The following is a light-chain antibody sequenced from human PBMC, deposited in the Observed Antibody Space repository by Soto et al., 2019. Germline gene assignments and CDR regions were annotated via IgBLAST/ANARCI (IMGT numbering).Light chain of an antibody. Sequence: EIVLTQSPATLSLSPGQRATLSCRASQSVETFLAWYQQKPGQAPRLLIYDASNRATGIPARFSASGFGTDFPFHISSLQPEDFAVYYCHQRSHWPRTFGQGTRLEIK. V-gene: IGKV3-11*01. CDR2: DAS. CDR3: HQRSHWPRT. J-gene: IGKJ2*01. CDR1: QSVETF.